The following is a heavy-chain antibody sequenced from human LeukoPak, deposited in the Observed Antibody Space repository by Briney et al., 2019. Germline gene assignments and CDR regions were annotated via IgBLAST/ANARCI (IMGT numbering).Heavy chain of an antibody. Sequence: ASVKVSCKASGYTFTSYGISWVRQAPGQGLEWMGWISAYNGHTNYAQKLQGRVTMTTDTSTSAAYMELRSLRSDDTAVYYCARNSAVATSRSWFDPWGQGTLVTVSS. D-gene: IGHD6-19*01. J-gene: IGHJ5*02. V-gene: IGHV1-18*01. CDR1: GYTFTSYG. CDR3: ARNSAVATSRSWFDP. CDR2: ISAYNGHT.